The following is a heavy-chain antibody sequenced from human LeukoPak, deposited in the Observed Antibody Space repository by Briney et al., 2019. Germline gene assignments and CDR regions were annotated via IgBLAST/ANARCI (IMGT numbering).Heavy chain of an antibody. CDR3: ARDEGRHGFDD. J-gene: IGHJ4*02. V-gene: IGHV4-61*02. Sequence: SQTLSLSCSVSGASMTSGKSYWSWIRQPAGKRPEFVGRMYSSGTTNYNPSLRSRVTISVDTSKNLFTLNLTSVTAADTAVYYCARDEGRHGFDDRGPGTLVTVSS. CDR1: GASMTSGKSY. CDR2: MYSSGTT. D-gene: IGHD3-10*01.